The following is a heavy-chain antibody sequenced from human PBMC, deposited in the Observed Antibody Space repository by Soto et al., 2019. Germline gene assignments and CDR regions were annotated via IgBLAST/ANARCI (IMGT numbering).Heavy chain of an antibody. CDR3: ARVRAVAGKRPAAFDI. CDR1: GYTFTGYY. CDR2: INPNSGGT. Sequence: ASVKVSCKASGYTFTGYYMHWVRQAPGQGLEWMGWINPNSGGTNYAQKVQGRVTMTRDTSISTAYMELSRLRSDDTAVYYCARVRAVAGKRPAAFDIWGQGTMVTVSS. D-gene: IGHD6-19*01. J-gene: IGHJ3*02. V-gene: IGHV1-2*02.